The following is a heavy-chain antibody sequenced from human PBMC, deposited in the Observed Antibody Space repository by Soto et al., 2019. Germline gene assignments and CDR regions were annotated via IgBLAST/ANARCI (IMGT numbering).Heavy chain of an antibody. CDR2: IKSRTNGLTT. D-gene: IGHD3-10*01. V-gene: IGHV3-15*07. CDR1: DFTFSEAW. J-gene: IGHJ5*02. Sequence: CAASDFTFSEAWMNWVRQAPGKGLEWVGRIKSRTNGLTTDYAAPVKGRFTISRDDSKNTLYLQLNSLNTEDTAVYFCTTGPYGSGTSIINSKFDPWGQGTQVTVSS. CDR3: TTGPYGSGTSIINSKFDP.